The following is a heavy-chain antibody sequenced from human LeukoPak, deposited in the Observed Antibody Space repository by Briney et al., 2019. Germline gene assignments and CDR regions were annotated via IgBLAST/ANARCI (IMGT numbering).Heavy chain of an antibody. CDR2: LNEDGGIT. CDR1: GYSFSSFW. Sequence: PGGSLRLSCEGSGYSFSSFWMHWVRQAPGEGLVWVSRLNEDGGITNYADFAKGRFTISRGNARNTLYLQMNSLSADDTAVYYCTRDIGGRSAYWGQGALVTVSS. D-gene: IGHD3-16*01. J-gene: IGHJ4*02. V-gene: IGHV3-74*01. CDR3: TRDIGGRSAY.